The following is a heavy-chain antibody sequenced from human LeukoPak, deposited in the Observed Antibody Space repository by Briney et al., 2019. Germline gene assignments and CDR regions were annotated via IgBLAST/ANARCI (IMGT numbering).Heavy chain of an antibody. Sequence: PGGSLRLSCAASGFTFSSCAMTWVRQAPGKGLEWVSVISGGGGTTYYADSVKGRFTISRDNSENTLYLQMNSLRAEDTAVYYCAKGYSGSYPDYWGQGTLVTVSS. CDR1: GFTFSSCA. D-gene: IGHD1-26*01. CDR3: AKGYSGSYPDY. V-gene: IGHV3-23*01. CDR2: ISGGGGTT. J-gene: IGHJ4*02.